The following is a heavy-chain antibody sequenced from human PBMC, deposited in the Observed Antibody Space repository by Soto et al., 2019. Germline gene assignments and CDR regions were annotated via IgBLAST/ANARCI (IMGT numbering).Heavy chain of an antibody. V-gene: IGHV1-46*01. D-gene: IGHD3-3*01. Sequence: ASVKVSCKASGYTFTSYYMHWVRQAPGQGLEWMGIINPSGGSTSYAQKFQGRVTITADESTSTAYMALSSLRSEDTAVYYCARSRFMGRVRYLNYHYYYGMDVWGQGTTVTVSS. CDR3: ARSRFMGRVRYLNYHYYYGMDV. CDR2: INPSGGST. J-gene: IGHJ6*02. CDR1: GYTFTSYY.